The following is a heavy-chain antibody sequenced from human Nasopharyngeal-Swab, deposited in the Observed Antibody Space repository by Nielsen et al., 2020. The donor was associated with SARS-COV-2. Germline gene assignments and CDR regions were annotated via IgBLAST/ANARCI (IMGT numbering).Heavy chain of an antibody. CDR2: VNGDGSGT. Sequence: GESLKISCAASGFTFSRYWMHWVRQAPGKGLVWVSRVNGDGSGTGHADSVKGRFTISRDNAKSMLYLQMNSLIAEDTAVYYCAVGQHAGAFDYWGQGTLVTVSS. J-gene: IGHJ4*02. CDR1: GFTFSRYW. CDR3: AVGQHAGAFDY. V-gene: IGHV3-74*01. D-gene: IGHD1-26*01.